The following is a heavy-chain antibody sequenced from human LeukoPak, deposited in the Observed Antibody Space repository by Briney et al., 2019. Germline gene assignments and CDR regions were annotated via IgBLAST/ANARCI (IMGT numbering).Heavy chain of an antibody. J-gene: IGHJ4*02. Sequence: SETLSVTCTVLGSSVTRGRFAWSWIRQSPGKGLEYIGYIFYTGSTNYNPSLKSRLTISVDTSKNQFSLKLTSVAAADTAVYFCARFNSGHYSLNSWGQGTLVTVSS. D-gene: IGHD3-22*01. CDR2: IFYTGST. CDR3: ARFNSGHYSLNS. V-gene: IGHV4-61*01. CDR1: GSSVTRGRFA.